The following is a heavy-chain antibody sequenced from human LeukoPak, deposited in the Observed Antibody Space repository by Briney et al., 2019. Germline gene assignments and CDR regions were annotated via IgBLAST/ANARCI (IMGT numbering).Heavy chain of an antibody. J-gene: IGHJ6*04. D-gene: IGHD3-10*02. CDR1: GSTFDIYA. CDR2: ISGSGGST. Sequence: GGSLRLSCVASGSTFDIYAMSWVRQAPGKGLEWVSAISGSGGSTYYADSVKGRFTISRDNFKNRLFLQMKSLRAEDTAVYYCAELGITMIGGVWGKGTTVTISS. V-gene: IGHV3-23*01. CDR3: AELGITMIGGV.